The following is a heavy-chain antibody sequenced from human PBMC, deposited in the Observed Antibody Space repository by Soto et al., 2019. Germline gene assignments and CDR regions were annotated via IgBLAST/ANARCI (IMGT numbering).Heavy chain of an antibody. D-gene: IGHD3-10*01. Sequence: QVHLVQSGAEVKKPGASVKVSCKGSGYGFTTYGITWVRQAPGQGLEWMAWISAHNGNTTYAQKLQGRVTVTRDTSTSTAYMELMSLRSDDTAVYYCARGRYGAYWGQGALVTVSS. J-gene: IGHJ4*02. CDR2: ISAHNGNT. CDR3: ARGRYGAY. CDR1: GYGFTTYG. V-gene: IGHV1-18*01.